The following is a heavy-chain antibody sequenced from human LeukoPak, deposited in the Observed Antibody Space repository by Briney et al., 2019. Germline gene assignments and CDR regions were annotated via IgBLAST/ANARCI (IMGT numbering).Heavy chain of an antibody. CDR2: INTNTGSA. D-gene: IGHD2-15*01. J-gene: IGHJ4*02. CDR3: ARVGYCSGASCYDDSSGYYSTFDY. CDR1: GYTFTSYA. Sequence: ASVKVSCKASGYTFTSYAMNWVRQAPGQGLEWMGWINTNTGSATYAQGFTGRFVFTLDSSVSTAYLKISSPKARDTAVYYCARVGYCSGASCYDDSSGYYSTFDYWGQGTLVTVSS. V-gene: IGHV7-4-1*02.